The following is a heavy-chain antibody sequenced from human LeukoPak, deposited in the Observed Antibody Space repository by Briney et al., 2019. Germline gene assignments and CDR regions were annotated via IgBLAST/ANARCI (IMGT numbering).Heavy chain of an antibody. CDR1: GGSISSSSYY. CDR2: IYYSGST. D-gene: IGHD2-2*01. J-gene: IGHJ5*02. CDR3: ARSTNIVVVPAAENWFDP. Sequence: SETLSLTCTVSGGSISSSSYYWGWIRRPPGKGLEWIGRIYYSGSTYYNPSLKSRVTISVDTSKNQFSLKLSSVPAADTAVYYCARSTNIVVVPAAENWFDPWGQGTLVTVSS. V-gene: IGHV4-39*01.